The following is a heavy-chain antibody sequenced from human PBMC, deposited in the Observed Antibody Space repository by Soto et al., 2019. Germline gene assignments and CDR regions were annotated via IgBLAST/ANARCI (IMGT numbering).Heavy chain of an antibody. CDR3: AKGLNSVTTGGYYYYMDV. D-gene: IGHD4-17*01. CDR2: ISGSGYST. J-gene: IGHJ6*03. V-gene: IGHV3-23*01. CDR1: GFSFSSFG. Sequence: GGSLRLSCVASGFSFSSFGMSWVRQAPGKGLEWVSLISGSGYSTYYADSVKGRFTISRDRSKSTMFLQMNTLRVEDTAVYYCAKGLNSVTTGGYYYYMDVWGKGTTVTVSS.